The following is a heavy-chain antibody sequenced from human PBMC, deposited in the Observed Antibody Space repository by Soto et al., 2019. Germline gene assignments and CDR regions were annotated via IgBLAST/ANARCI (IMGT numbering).Heavy chain of an antibody. Sequence: VASVKVSCKASGGTFSSYAISWVRQAPGQGLEWMGGIIPIFGTANYAQKFQGRVTITADESTSTAYMELSSLRSEDTAVYYCARPPAGNKVSDYYYYGMDVWGQGTTVTVSS. CDR1: GGTFSSYA. CDR2: IIPIFGTA. CDR3: ARPPAGNKVSDYYYYGMDV. J-gene: IGHJ6*02. D-gene: IGHD1-1*01. V-gene: IGHV1-69*13.